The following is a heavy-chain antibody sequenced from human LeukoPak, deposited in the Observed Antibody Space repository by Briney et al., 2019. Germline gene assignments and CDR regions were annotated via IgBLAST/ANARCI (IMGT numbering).Heavy chain of an antibody. CDR3: ARSIAAAGSDY. D-gene: IGHD6-13*01. J-gene: IGHJ4*02. V-gene: IGHV4-31*03. CDR1: GGSISSGGYY. CDR2: IYYSGST. Sequence: SETLSLTCTVSGGSISSGGYYWSWIRQHPGQGLEWIGYIYYSGSTYYNPSLKSRVTISVDTSKNQFSLKLSSVTAADTAVYYCARSIAAAGSDYWGQGTLVTVSS.